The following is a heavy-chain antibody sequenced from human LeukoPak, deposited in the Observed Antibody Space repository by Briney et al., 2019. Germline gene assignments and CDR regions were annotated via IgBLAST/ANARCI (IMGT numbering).Heavy chain of an antibody. Sequence: GRSLRLSCAASGFTFSSYGMHWVRQAPGKGLEWVAVISYDGSNKYYADSVKGRFTISRDNSKNTLYLQMNSLRAEDTAVYYCANAYCGGDCLPTFFYWGQGTLVTVSS. J-gene: IGHJ4*02. D-gene: IGHD2-21*02. V-gene: IGHV3-30*18. CDR3: ANAYCGGDCLPTFFY. CDR1: GFTFSSYG. CDR2: ISYDGSNK.